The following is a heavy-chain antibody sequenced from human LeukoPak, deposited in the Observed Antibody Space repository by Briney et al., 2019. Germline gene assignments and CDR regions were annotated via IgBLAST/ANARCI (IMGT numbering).Heavy chain of an antibody. V-gene: IGHV3-48*04. J-gene: IGHJ5*02. Sequence: GGSLRLSCAASGFTFSSYSMNWVRQAPGKGLEWVSYISSSSSTIYYADSVKGRFTISRDNAKNSLYLQMNSLRAEDTAVYYCAGWVSRRVVGWFDPWGKGTLVTVSS. CDR1: GFTFSSYS. CDR3: AGWVSRRVVGWFDP. CDR2: ISSSSSTI. D-gene: IGHD2-21*01.